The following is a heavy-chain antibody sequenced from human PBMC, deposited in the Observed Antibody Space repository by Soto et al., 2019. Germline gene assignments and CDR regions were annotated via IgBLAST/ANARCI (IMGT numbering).Heavy chain of an antibody. J-gene: IGHJ4*02. V-gene: IGHV3-15*07. CDR3: TTSIVATTKSPFDY. CDR1: VFTFSNAW. CDR2: IKSKTDGGTT. Sequence: GGSLRLSCAASVFTFSNAWMNWVRQAPGKGLEWVGRIKSKTDGGTTDYAAPVKGRFTISRDDSKNTLYLQMNSLKTEDTAVYYCTTSIVATTKSPFDYWGQGTLVTVSS. D-gene: IGHD5-12*01.